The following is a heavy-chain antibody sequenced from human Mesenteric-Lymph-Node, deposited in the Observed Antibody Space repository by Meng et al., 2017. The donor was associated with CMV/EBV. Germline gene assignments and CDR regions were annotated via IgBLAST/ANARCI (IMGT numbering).Heavy chain of an antibody. Sequence: GGSLRLSCAACGFTFSSYDMHWVRQATGKGLEWVSGIGTAGDTYYRVSVKGQFTIPRENAKSSLSLQMNSLRAGDTAVYYCARANGDTAMAMGWFDPWGQGTLVTVSS. V-gene: IGHV3-13*03. CDR2: IGTAGDT. J-gene: IGHJ5*02. CDR1: GFTFSSYD. CDR3: ARANGDTAMAMGWFDP. D-gene: IGHD5-18*01.